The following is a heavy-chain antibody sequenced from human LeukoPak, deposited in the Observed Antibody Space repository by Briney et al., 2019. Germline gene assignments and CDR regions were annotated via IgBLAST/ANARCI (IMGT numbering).Heavy chain of an antibody. J-gene: IGHJ4*02. D-gene: IGHD2-2*02. V-gene: IGHV4-34*01. CDR1: GGSFSGYY. CDR2: INHSGST. Sequence: SETLSHTCAVYGGSFSGYYWSWIRQPPGKGLEWIGEINHSGSTNYNPSLKSRVTISVDTSKNQFSLKLSSVTAADTAVYYCARAGYCSSTSCYTDAVSYYFDYWGQGTLVTVSS. CDR3: ARAGYCSSTSCYTDAVSYYFDY.